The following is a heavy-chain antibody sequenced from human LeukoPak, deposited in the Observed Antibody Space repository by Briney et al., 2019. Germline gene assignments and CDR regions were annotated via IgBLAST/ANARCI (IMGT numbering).Heavy chain of an antibody. CDR3: ARVSLRYRGYCSSTSCYGFFDY. D-gene: IGHD2-2*01. CDR2: IYYSGST. Sequence: PSETLSLTCTVSGGSISSSSYYWGWIRQPPGKGLEWIGSIYYSGSTYYNPSLKSRVTISVDTSKNQFSLKLSSVTAADTAVYYCARVSLRYRGYCSSTSCYGFFDYWGQGTLVTVSS. CDR1: GGSISSSSYY. V-gene: IGHV4-39*07. J-gene: IGHJ4*02.